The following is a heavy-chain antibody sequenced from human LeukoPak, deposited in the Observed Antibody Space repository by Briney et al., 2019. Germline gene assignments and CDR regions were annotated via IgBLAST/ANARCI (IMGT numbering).Heavy chain of an antibody. V-gene: IGHV1-69*06. D-gene: IGHD5-12*01. J-gene: IGHJ4*02. CDR1: GGTVSSYA. CDR3: ASSYVATFDF. CDR2: INRMSGAA. Sequence: SVKVSGKSSGGTVSSYAISWVRQAPGQGLEWLGGINRMSGAANYAQKFQGRVTLSVDKSTSTVYMELRSLRSDDTAVYYCASSYVATFDFWGQGTPVSVSS.